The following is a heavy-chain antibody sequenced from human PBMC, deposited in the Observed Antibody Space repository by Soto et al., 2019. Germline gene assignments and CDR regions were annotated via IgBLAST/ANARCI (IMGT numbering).Heavy chain of an antibody. V-gene: IGHV3-23*01. J-gene: IGHJ4*02. Sequence: GGSLRLSCAASGFTFSSYAMTWVRQAPGKGLEWVSAIFGSGGNTYYAESVKGRFTISRDNSKNTLYLQMNSLRAEDTAVYYCARPNLYCSSTSCYDYWGQGTLVTVSS. D-gene: IGHD2-2*01. CDR2: IFGSGGNT. CDR3: ARPNLYCSSTSCYDY. CDR1: GFTFSSYA.